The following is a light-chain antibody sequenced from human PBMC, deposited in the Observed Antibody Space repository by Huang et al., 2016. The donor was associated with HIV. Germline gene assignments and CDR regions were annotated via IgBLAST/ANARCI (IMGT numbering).Light chain of an antibody. J-gene: IGKJ4*01. CDR1: QSISSN. V-gene: IGKV3-15*01. CDR2: RAS. Sequence: EVVMTQSPNTLSVSPGESATLSCSASQSISSNLAWYQQKPGQAPRLLIYRASARAAGVPARFSGSGSGTEFTLTISSMQSEDFAIYYCQQYNNWPPLTFGGGTKVEI. CDR3: QQYNNWPPLT.